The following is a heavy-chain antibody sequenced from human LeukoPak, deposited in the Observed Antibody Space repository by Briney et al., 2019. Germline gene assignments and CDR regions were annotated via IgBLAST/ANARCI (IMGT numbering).Heavy chain of an antibody. CDR3: ARHEYSGSYYGLSWFDP. CDR2: IYYSGST. J-gene: IGHJ5*02. CDR1: GGSISSSGYY. V-gene: IGHV4-39*01. D-gene: IGHD1-26*01. Sequence: SETLSLTCTVSGGSISSSGYYWGWIRQPPGKGLEWIASIYYSGSTYYNPSLNSRVTISVDTSKNQLSLKLSSLTAADTAVYYCARHEYSGSYYGLSWFDPWGQGTLVTVSS.